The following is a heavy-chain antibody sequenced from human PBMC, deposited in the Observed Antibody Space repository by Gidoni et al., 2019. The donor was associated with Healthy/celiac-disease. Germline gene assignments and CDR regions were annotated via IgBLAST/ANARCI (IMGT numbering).Heavy chain of an antibody. V-gene: IGHV3-21*01. Sequence: EVQLVESGGGLFKPGGSLRLSCAASGFPCSSYSMNWVRQAPGKGMEWVSSISSSSSYIYYADSVKGRFTSARDNAKNSLYLQMNSLRAEDTAVYYCARQGTDRTFDYWGQGTLVTVSS. CDR2: ISSSSSYI. CDR1: GFPCSSYS. CDR3: ARQGTDRTFDY. J-gene: IGHJ4*02.